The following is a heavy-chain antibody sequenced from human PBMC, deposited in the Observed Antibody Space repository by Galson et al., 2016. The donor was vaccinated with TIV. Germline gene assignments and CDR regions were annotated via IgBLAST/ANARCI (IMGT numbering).Heavy chain of an antibody. D-gene: IGHD3-9*01. CDR3: ARADSVDISSTEY. V-gene: IGHV1-69*02. CDR1: GGSFISYT. CDR2: IIPVLGMT. J-gene: IGHJ4*02. Sequence: SVKASCKASGGSFISYTLSWVRQAPGQGLEWMGRIIPVLGMTNYAQNFQGRVTIAADRSTGTAYLELSSLKPGGTAVYYCARADSVDISSTEYWGQGTLVTVSS.